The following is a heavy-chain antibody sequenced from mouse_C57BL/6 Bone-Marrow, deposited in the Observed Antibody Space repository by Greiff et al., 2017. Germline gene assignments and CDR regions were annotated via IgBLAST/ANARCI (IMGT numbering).Heavy chain of an antibody. CDR1: GFNFKDDY. CDR3: TAAHYYY. J-gene: IGHJ2*01. CDR2: IDPDNGGT. V-gene: IGHV14-4*01. Sequence: VQLQQPGAELVRPGASVKLSCKASGFNFKDDYMHWVKQRPEQGLEWIGWIDPDNGGTEYAAKFQGKATLTADTPSNTAYLQLSSLTSEDTAVYYCTAAHYYYWGQGTTLTVSA. D-gene: IGHD1-1*01.